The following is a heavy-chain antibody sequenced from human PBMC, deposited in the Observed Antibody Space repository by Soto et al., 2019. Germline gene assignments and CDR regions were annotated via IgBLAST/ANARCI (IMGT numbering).Heavy chain of an antibody. J-gene: IGHJ6*02. V-gene: IGHV5-51*01. CDR1: GYSFTSYW. Sequence: GESLKISCKGSGYSFTSYWIGWVRQMPGKGLEWMGIMYPGDSDTRYSPSFQGQVTISADKSISTAYLQWSSLKASDTAMYYCARCSGGSCYSGDGMDVWGQGTTVTVSS. D-gene: IGHD2-15*01. CDR2: MYPGDSDT. CDR3: ARCSGGSCYSGDGMDV.